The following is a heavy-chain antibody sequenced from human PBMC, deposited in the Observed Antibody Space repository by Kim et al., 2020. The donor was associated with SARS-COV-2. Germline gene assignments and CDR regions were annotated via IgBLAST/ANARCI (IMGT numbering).Heavy chain of an antibody. J-gene: IGHJ5*02. CDR3: ARHSLGTNWFDP. Sequence: SETLSLTCTVSGGSISSSSYYWGWIRQPPGKGLEWIGSIYYSGSTYYNPSLKSRVTISVDTSKNQFSLKLSSVTAADTAVYYCARHSLGTNWFDPWGQGTLVTVSS. V-gene: IGHV4-39*01. CDR2: IYYSGST. CDR1: GGSISSSSYY. D-gene: IGHD1-26*01.